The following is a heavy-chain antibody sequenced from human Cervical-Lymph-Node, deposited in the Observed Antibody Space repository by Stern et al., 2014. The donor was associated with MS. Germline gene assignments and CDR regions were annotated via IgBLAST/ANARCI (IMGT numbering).Heavy chain of an antibody. V-gene: IGHV1-69*01. D-gene: IGHD3-16*01. CDR2: INPIFNAA. Sequence: QVKLVQSGAEVKKPGSSVKLSCKASGGPFRRDTIRWLRQDPGQGVEWMGGINPIFNAAKNSQKFQDRLTIIVDESTNTAYMELSSLRSEDTAVYYCATEGGNCVYFDLWGSGTLVTVSS. CDR3: ATEGGNCVYFDL. CDR1: GGPFRRDT. J-gene: IGHJ2*01.